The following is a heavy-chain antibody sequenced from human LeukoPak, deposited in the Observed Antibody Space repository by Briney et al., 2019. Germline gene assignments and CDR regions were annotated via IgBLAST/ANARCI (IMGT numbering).Heavy chain of an antibody. J-gene: IGHJ6*03. D-gene: IGHD3-22*01. CDR1: GGSISSSSYY. CDR3: AYYDSSGYYRYYMDV. V-gene: IGHV4-39*05. Sequence: SETPSLTCTVSGGSISSSSYYWGWIRQPPGKGLEWIGSIYYSGSTYYNPSLKSRVTISVDTSKNQFSLKLSSVTAADTAVYYCAYYDSSGYYRYYMDVWGKGTTVTVSS. CDR2: IYYSGST.